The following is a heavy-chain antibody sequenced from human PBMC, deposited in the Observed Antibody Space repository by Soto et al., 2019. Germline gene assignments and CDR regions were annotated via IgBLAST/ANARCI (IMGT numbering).Heavy chain of an antibody. D-gene: IGHD3-10*01. Sequence: QVQLQESGPGLVKPSGTLSLTCAVSGGSISSSNWWSWVRQPPGKGLQWIGEIYHSGSTNYIPSLRRRVTISLDKSRNQFSLKLSSVTAADTAVYYCARRWGEGRVDYWGQGTLVTVSS. J-gene: IGHJ4*02. CDR2: IYHSGST. CDR1: GGSISSSNW. CDR3: ARRWGEGRVDY. V-gene: IGHV4-4*02.